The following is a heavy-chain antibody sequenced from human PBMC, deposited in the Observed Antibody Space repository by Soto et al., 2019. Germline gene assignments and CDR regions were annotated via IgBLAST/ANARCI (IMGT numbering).Heavy chain of an antibody. Sequence: SETLSLTCTVSGGYISSYYWSWIRQPPGKGLEWIGYIYYSGSTNYNPSLKSRVTISVDTSKNQFSLKLSSVTAADTAVYYCARHDYDILTGYFDYYYYCGMDVWGQGTTVTVSS. D-gene: IGHD3-9*01. V-gene: IGHV4-59*08. J-gene: IGHJ6*02. CDR2: IYYSGST. CDR1: GGYISSYY. CDR3: ARHDYDILTGYFDYYYYCGMDV.